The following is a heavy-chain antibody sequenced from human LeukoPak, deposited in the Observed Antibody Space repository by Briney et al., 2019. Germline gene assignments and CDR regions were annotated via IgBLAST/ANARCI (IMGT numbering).Heavy chain of an antibody. V-gene: IGHV4-38-2*01. D-gene: IGHD4-11*01. J-gene: IGHJ4*02. CDR2: IYQSGST. Sequence: SETLSLTCSVSGYSIANGYHWAWVRQPPGKRLEWLGSIYQSGSTYDNLSLKSRLTMSVDTSKNQFSLTMRAVTAADTALYYCARSEINDYMRFWGQGILVTVSS. CDR3: ARSEINDYMRF. CDR1: GYSIANGYH.